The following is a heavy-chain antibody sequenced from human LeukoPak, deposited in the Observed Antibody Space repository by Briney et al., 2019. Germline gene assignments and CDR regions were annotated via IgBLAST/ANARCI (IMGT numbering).Heavy chain of an antibody. CDR3: ARRKSWFDP. CDR2: INHSGST. Sequence: SETLSLTCAVYGGSFSGYYWSWIRQPPGKGLEWIGEINHSGSTNYNPSLKSRVTISVDTSKNQFSLKLSSVTAADTAVYYCARRKSWFDPWGRGTLVTVSS. V-gene: IGHV4-34*01. CDR1: GGSFSGYY. D-gene: IGHD1-14*01. J-gene: IGHJ5*02.